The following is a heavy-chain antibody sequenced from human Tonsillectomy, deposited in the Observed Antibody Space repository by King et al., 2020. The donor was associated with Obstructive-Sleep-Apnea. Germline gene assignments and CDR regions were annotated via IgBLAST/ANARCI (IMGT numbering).Heavy chain of an antibody. J-gene: IGHJ4*02. V-gene: IGHV5-51*01. Sequence: QLVQSGAEVRKPGESLKISCKGSGYSFNTYWIAWVRQMPGKGLEWIGIIYPSDSDTTYSPSFQGQVTISADKSISTAYLQWSSLKASDTAMYYCARRDYYASAIGYWGQGTLVTASS. D-gene: IGHD3-10*01. CDR1: GYSFNTYW. CDR2: IYPSDSDT. CDR3: ARRDYYASAIGY.